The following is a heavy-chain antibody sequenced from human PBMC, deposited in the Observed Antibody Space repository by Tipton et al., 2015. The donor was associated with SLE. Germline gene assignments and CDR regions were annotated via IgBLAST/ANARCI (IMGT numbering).Heavy chain of an antibody. Sequence: SLRLSCAASGFTFSSYSMNWVRQAPGKGLEWVSYISSSSSTIYYADSVKGRFTISRDNAKNSLYLQMNSLRAEDTAVYYCARGYWGEGSDSFDYWGQGTLITVST. CDR1: GFTFSSYS. D-gene: IGHD2-21*01. CDR3: ARGYWGEGSDSFDY. CDR2: ISSSSSTI. J-gene: IGHJ4*02. V-gene: IGHV3-48*01.